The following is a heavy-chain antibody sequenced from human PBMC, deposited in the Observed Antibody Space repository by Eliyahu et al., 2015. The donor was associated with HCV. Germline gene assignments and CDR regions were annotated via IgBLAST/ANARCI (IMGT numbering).Heavy chain of an antibody. CDR3: ATGHCTNGVCQSRYYGMDV. J-gene: IGHJ6*02. D-gene: IGHD2-8*01. Sequence: EVQLVQSGAEVKKPGATVKISCKVSGYTFTDYYMXWVQQAPGKGLEWMGLVDXEDGETIYAEKFQGRVTITADTSTDTAYMELSSLRSEDTAVYYCATGHCTNGVCQSRYYGMDVWGQGTTVTVSS. CDR1: GYTFTDYY. CDR2: VDXEDGET. V-gene: IGHV1-69-2*01.